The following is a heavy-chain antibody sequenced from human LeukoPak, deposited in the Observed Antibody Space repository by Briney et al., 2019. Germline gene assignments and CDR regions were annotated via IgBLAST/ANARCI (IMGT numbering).Heavy chain of an antibody. J-gene: IGHJ4*02. CDR3: ARVHLVHPHFDY. Sequence: PGGSLRLSCAASGFTFSSYAMHWVRQAPGKGLEYVSAISSNGGSTYYANSVKGRFTISRDDSKNTLYLQMGSLRAEDMAVYYCARVHLVHPHFDYWGQGTLVTVSS. D-gene: IGHD2-8*02. V-gene: IGHV3-64*01. CDR1: GFTFSSYA. CDR2: ISSNGGST.